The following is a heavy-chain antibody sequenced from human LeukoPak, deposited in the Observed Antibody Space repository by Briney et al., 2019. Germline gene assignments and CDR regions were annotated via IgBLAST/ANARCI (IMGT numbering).Heavy chain of an antibody. CDR1: GFTFSSHS. CDR2: IISSGSTV. J-gene: IGHJ4*02. CDR3: ARGRPYYFDY. Sequence: GGSLRLSCAASGFTFSSHSMNWVRQAPGKGLEWVSYIISSGSTVNYADSVKGRFTISRDNAKNSLFLQMDSLRDEDTAVYYCARGRPYYFDYWGQGTLVTASS. V-gene: IGHV3-48*02.